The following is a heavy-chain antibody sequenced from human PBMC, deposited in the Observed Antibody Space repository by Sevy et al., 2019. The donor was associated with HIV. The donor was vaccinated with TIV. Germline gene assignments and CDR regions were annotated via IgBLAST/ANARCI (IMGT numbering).Heavy chain of an antibody. CDR3: AKNTAAVGVGGFDY. J-gene: IGHJ4*02. CDR2: IQFDGSSQ. V-gene: IGHV3-30*02. Sequence: GGSLRLSCAASGFTFSYSGMDWVRQAPGRGLEWLTFIQFDGSSQYYADSVKGRFTILRDNSKNTLYLQMNSLRGDDTAVYYCAKNTAAVGVGGFDYWGQRALVTVSS. D-gene: IGHD2-8*01. CDR1: GFTFSYSG.